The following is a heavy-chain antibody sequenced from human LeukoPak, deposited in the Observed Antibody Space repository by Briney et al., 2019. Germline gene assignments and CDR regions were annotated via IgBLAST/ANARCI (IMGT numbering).Heavy chain of an antibody. CDR1: GFPFSSYA. V-gene: IGHV3-30-3*01. D-gene: IGHD3-10*01. CDR2: ISYDGSNK. Sequence: GGSLRLSCAASGFPFSSYAMHWVRQAPGKGLAWVAVISYDGSNKYYADSVKGRFTISRDNSKNTLYLQMNSLRAEDTAVYYCAREGGMVRGVMYYYYYGMDVWGQGTTVTVSS. CDR3: AREGGMVRGVMYYYYYGMDV. J-gene: IGHJ6*02.